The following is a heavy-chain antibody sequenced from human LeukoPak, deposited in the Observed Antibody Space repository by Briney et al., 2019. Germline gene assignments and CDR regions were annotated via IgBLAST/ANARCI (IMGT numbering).Heavy chain of an antibody. CDR3: AKYQRADSYYYAMDV. D-gene: IGHD6-25*01. CDR1: GFTFSSYA. Sequence: GGSLRLSCAASGFTFSSYAMSWVRQAPGKGLEWVSAISGSGGSTYYADSVKGRFTISRGNSKNTLYLQMNSLRAEDTALYSCAKYQRADSYYYAMDVWGQGTTVTVSS. CDR2: ISGSGGST. J-gene: IGHJ6*02. V-gene: IGHV3-23*01.